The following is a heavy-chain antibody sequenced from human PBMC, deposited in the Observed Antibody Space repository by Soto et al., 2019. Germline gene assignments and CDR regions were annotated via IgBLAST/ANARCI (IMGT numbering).Heavy chain of an antibody. V-gene: IGHV3-23*01. J-gene: IGHJ4*02. Sequence: GGSLRLSCAASGFTFSNYAMSWVRQAPGKGLEWVSALSGSGRSTYYADSVKGRFTISRDNSKNTLYLQMNSLRAEDTAVYYCAKDRDYDFWSGYSMDHWGQGTLVTVSS. CDR1: GFTFSNYA. CDR2: LSGSGRST. D-gene: IGHD3-3*01. CDR3: AKDRDYDFWSGYSMDH.